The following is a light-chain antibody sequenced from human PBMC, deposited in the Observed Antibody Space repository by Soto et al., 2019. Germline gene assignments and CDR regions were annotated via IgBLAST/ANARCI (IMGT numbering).Light chain of an antibody. CDR1: NSNIGAGYD. V-gene: IGLV1-40*01. Sequence: QSVLTQPPSVSGAPGQRVTISCTGSNSNIGAGYDVHWYQQLPGTAPKLLIYGNSNRPSGVPDRFSGSKSGTSASLAITGLQAEDEADYYCQSYDSSLSAHVFGTGTKLTVL. CDR3: QSYDSSLSAHV. CDR2: GNS. J-gene: IGLJ1*01.